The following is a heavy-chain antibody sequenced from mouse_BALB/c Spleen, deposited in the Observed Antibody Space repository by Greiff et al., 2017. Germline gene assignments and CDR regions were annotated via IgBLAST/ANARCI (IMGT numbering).Heavy chain of an antibody. V-gene: IGHV2-9*02. CDR1: GFSLTSYG. Sequence: QVQLKESGPGLVAPSQSLSITCTVSGFSLTSYGVHWVRQPPGKGLEWLGVIWAGGSTNYNSALMSRLSISKDNSKSQVFLKMNSLQTDDTAMYYGAREEGGGFAYWGQGTLVTVSA. J-gene: IGHJ3*01. CDR3: AREEGGGFAY. CDR2: IWAGGST.